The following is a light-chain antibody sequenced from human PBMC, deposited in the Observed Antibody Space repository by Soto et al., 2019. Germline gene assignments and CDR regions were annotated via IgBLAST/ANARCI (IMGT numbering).Light chain of an antibody. J-gene: IGKJ1*01. V-gene: IGKV1-39*01. Sequence: DIQMTQSPSSLSASVGDRVTIACRASQNINTYLIWYRQKLGEAPNLLIYGASSLQSGVPSRFSGSGSGTDFTLTISSLQPEDLGTYFCQQGYSAHPTFGKGTKVDIX. CDR3: QQGYSAHPT. CDR1: QNINTY. CDR2: GAS.